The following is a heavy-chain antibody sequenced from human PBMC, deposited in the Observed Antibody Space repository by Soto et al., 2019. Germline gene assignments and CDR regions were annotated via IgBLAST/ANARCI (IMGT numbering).Heavy chain of an antibody. V-gene: IGHV3-30*18. Sequence: GGSLRLSFAASGFTFSSYGMHWVRQAPGKGLEWVAVISYDGSNKYYADSVKGRFTISRDNSKNTLYLQMDSLRVEDTAVYYCGKVADSGYYTVDRWGQGTLVTVSS. J-gene: IGHJ5*02. CDR2: ISYDGSNK. CDR3: GKVADSGYYTVDR. CDR1: GFTFSSYG. D-gene: IGHD3-22*01.